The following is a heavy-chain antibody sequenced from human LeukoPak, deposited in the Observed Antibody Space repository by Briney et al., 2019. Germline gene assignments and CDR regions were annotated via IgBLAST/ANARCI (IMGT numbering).Heavy chain of an antibody. D-gene: IGHD3-16*01. CDR1: GGSISSGSYY. Sequence: SQTLSLTCTVSGGSISSGSYYWSWIRQPAGKGLEWIGRIYTSGSTNYNPSLKSPVTISVDTSKNQFSLKLSSVTAADTAVYYCARDPMITPRAFDIWGQGTMVTVSS. CDR3: ARDPMITPRAFDI. V-gene: IGHV4-61*02. CDR2: IYTSGST. J-gene: IGHJ3*02.